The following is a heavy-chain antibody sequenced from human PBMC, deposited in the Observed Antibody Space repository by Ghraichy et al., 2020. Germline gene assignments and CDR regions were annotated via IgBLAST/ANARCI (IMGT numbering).Heavy chain of an antibody. CDR2: ISYDGSNK. CDR1: GFTFSSYA. V-gene: IGHV3-30*04. J-gene: IGHJ4*02. D-gene: IGHD3-10*01. CDR3: ARDWAPYGSGSYYFDY. Sequence: GESLNISCAASGFTFSSYAMHWVRQAPRKGLEWVAVISYDGSNKYYADSVKGRFTISRDNSKNTLYLQMNSLRAEDTAVYYCARDWAPYGSGSYYFDYWGQGTLVTVSS.